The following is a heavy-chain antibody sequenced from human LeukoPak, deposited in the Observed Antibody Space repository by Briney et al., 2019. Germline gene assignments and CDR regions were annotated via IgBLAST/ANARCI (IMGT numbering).Heavy chain of an antibody. CDR3: VRDRPGAMDGFALGY. Sequence: ASVKVSCKASGYTFYYYGISWVRQAPGQGLEWMGWVSAYNGNTNYAQKLQGRVTMTTDTSTSTAYMELRSLRSDDTAVYYCVRDRPGAMDGFALGYWGQGTLVTVSS. CDR1: GYTFYYYG. V-gene: IGHV1-18*01. CDR2: VSAYNGNT. J-gene: IGHJ4*02. D-gene: IGHD5-18*01.